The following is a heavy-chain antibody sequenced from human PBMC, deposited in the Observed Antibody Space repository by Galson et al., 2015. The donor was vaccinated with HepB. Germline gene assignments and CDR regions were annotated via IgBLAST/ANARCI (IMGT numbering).Heavy chain of an antibody. CDR3: ARAGRDGYNSSDY. D-gene: IGHD5-24*01. V-gene: IGHV3-11*06. CDR2: ISSYGSQR. CDR1: GFTFSDYY. J-gene: IGHJ4*02. Sequence: SLRLSCAAFGFTFSDYYKTWIRQAPGKGLEWVSQISSYGSQRNYADSVKGQFTISRDNAKNSLFLQMNTLRVEDTAVYYCARAGRDGYNSSDYWGQGTLVTVSS.